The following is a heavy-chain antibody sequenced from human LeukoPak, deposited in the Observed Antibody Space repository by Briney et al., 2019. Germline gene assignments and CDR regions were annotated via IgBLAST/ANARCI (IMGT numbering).Heavy chain of an antibody. CDR1: GFTFSSYS. J-gene: IGHJ4*02. V-gene: IGHV3-7*01. CDR3: ARDGRVGPPGVFDY. CDR2: IKQSGSEK. Sequence: GGSLRLSCAASGFTFSSYSMNWVRQTPGKGLEWVANIKQSGSEKYYVDSVKGRFTISRDDAKNSLYLQMNSLRAEDTAIYYCARDGRVGPPGVFDYWGQGTLVAVSS. D-gene: IGHD1-26*01.